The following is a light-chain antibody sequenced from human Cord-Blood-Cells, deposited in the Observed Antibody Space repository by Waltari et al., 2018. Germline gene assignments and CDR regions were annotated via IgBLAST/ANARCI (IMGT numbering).Light chain of an antibody. CDR1: QGISSY. J-gene: IGKJ4*02. CDR2: AAS. Sequence: IRMTQSPSSLSASTGDRVTITRRARQGISSYLAWYQQKPGKAPKLLIYAASTLQRGVPSVVSGSGSGTDGTLNISCLQCEDCATYYCQQYYSDPPLTFGGGTKVEIK. CDR3: QQYYSDPPLT. V-gene: IGKV1-8*01.